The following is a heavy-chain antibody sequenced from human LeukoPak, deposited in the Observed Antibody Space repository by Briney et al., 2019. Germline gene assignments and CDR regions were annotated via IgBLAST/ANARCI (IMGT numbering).Heavy chain of an antibody. CDR1: GTTVSSKY. J-gene: IGHJ6*02. D-gene: IGHD3-22*01. CDR2: IYSGGST. V-gene: IGHV3-53*01. CDR3: ARDSLNYYDSSGYYYRNYYYYGMDV. Sequence: PGGSLRLSCAASGTTVSSKYMSWVRQAPGKGLEWVSVIYSGGSTYYADSVKGRFTISRDNSKNTLYLQMNSLRAEDTAVYYCARDSLNYYDSSGYYYRNYYYYGMDVWGQGTTVTVSS.